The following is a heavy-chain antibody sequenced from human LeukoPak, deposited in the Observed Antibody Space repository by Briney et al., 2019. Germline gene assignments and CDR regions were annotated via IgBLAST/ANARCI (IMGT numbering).Heavy chain of an antibody. CDR3: AKDSGSYWVDYYYMDV. Sequence: GGSLRLSCAASGFTFSSYGMHWVRQAPGKGLEWVAVISYDGSNKYYADSVKGRFTISRDNSKNTLYLQMNSLRAEDTAVYYCAKDSGSYWVDYYYMDVWGKGTTVTVSS. J-gene: IGHJ6*03. D-gene: IGHD1-26*01. CDR1: GFTFSSYG. CDR2: ISYDGSNK. V-gene: IGHV3-30*19.